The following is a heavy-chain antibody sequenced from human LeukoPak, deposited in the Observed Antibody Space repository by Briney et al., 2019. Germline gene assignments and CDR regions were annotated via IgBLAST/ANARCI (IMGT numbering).Heavy chain of an antibody. D-gene: IGHD2-21*01. CDR1: GDSVSSNSAA. V-gene: IGHV6-1*01. CDR2: TFYRSKWYS. J-gene: IGHJ4*02. CDR3: ARDGTDRSSIWWYYFDY. Sequence: SQTLSLTCAISGDSVSSNSAAWNWIRQSPSRGLEWLGRTFYRSKWYSGYAVSVRGRISINADTSKNQFSLQLNSVTPEDTAVYYCARDGTDRSSIWWYYFDYWGQGTPVTVSS.